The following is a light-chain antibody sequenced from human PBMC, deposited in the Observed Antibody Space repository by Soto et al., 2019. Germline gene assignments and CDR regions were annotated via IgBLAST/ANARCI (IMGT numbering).Light chain of an antibody. CDR3: QQYGSSPLT. J-gene: IGKJ4*01. V-gene: IGKV3-20*01. CDR1: QSVSSSY. CDR2: GAS. Sequence: EIVLTQSPGTLSLSPGERATLSCRASQSVSSSYLAWYQQKPGQAPRLLIYGASSRAAGIPDRFSGSGSGTDVTITSSRLEPEDFAVYYCQQYGSSPLTFGGGTKVEIK.